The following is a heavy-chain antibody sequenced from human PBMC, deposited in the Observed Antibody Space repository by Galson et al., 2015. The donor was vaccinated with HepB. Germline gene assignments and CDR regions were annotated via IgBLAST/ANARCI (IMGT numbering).Heavy chain of an antibody. J-gene: IGHJ6*02. CDR1: GFTFNNYA. D-gene: IGHD2-21*01. CDR2: ISYDGSNK. Sequence: SLRLSCAASGFTFNNYALHWVRQAPGKGLEWVAFISYDGSNKFHAASVKGRFTISRDNSKHTLYLQMSSLSAEDTAVYYCAKDIPKLKFLYGMDVWGQGTTVTVSS. CDR3: AKDIPKLKFLYGMDV. V-gene: IGHV3-30*18.